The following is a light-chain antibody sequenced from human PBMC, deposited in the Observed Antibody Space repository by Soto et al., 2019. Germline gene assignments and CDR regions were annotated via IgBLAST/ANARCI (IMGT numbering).Light chain of an antibody. CDR2: AAS. J-gene: IGKJ5*01. CDR3: QQRTNRPIT. CDR1: QDISSW. V-gene: IGKV1-12*01. Sequence: DIQMTQSPSCVSASVGARFTSTCRASQDISSWLAWYQQKPGTAPXLLIYAASNRATGIPARFNASGSGTDFTLTISDLEPEDVAVYYCQQRTNRPITFGQGTRLEI.